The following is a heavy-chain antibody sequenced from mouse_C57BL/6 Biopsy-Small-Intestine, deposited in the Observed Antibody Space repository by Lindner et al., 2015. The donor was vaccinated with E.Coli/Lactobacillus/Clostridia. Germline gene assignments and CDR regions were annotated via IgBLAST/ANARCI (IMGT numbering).Heavy chain of an antibody. V-gene: IGHV1-54*02. CDR3: GRGVLGWDGNFDV. CDR1: GYAFTNYL. J-gene: IGHJ1*03. Sequence: VQLQESGAELVRPGTSVKVSCKASGYAFTNYLIEWVKQRPGQGLEWIGVINPGSGGTNYNGKFKGRATLTADKSSNTAYMELNSLTSEDSAVYFCGRGVLGWDGNFDVWGTGTAVTVSS. D-gene: IGHD4-1*01. CDR2: INPGSGGT.